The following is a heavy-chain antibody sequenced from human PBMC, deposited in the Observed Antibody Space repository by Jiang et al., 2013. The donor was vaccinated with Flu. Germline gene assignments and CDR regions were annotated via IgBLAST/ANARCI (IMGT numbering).Heavy chain of an antibody. CDR2: IDTVDVGT. J-gene: IGHJ2*01. D-gene: IGHD1-1*01. CDR1: GFTLSNYA. CDR3: AKGLQPGGWSWYFDV. V-gene: IGHV3-23*01. Sequence: QLLESGGDLVQPGGSLRLSCAASGFTLSNYALTWVRQAPGKGLEWISSIDTVDVGTYYADSVKGRFTISRDNSKNTLNLQMISLRSEDTAVYYCAKGLQPGGWSWYFDVWGRGTLVTVSS.